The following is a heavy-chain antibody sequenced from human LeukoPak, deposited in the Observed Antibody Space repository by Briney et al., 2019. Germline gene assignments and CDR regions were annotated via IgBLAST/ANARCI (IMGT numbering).Heavy chain of an antibody. V-gene: IGHV1-8*01. J-gene: IGHJ6*03. Sequence: ASVKVSCKASGYTFTSYDINWVRQAPGQGLEWMGWMNPNSGNTGYAQKFQGRVTMTRNTSISTAYMELGSLTSDDTAVYYCARVVGGTTTYYHMDVWGKGTTVTVSS. CDR1: GYTFTSYD. CDR3: ARVVGGTTTYYHMDV. D-gene: IGHD1-26*01. CDR2: MNPNSGNT.